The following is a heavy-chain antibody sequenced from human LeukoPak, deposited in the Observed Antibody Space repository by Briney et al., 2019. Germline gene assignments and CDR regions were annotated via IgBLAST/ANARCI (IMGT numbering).Heavy chain of an antibody. J-gene: IGHJ4*02. D-gene: IGHD3-10*01. CDR1: GGSISSTTYY. CDR2: IYYSGNT. V-gene: IGHV4-39*02. Sequence: SETLSLTCIVSGGSISSTTYYWGWIRQPPGKRLEWIGSIYYSGNTYYNPSLKSRVTISIDTSKNQFSLNLNSVTAADTAVYYCARAPTWFGELYFDYWGQGTLVTVSS. CDR3: ARAPTWFGELYFDY.